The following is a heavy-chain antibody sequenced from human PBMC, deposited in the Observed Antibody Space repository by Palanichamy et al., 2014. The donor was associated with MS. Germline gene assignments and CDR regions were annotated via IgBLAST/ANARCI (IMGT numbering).Heavy chain of an antibody. CDR3: AKSVPTRWYCRDGSCYRNFDC. CDR1: GFTFSSYA. Sequence: RLSCAASGFTFSSYAMSWVRQAPGKGLEWVSGITSGGSADSADSVKGRFTISRDNSKNTLYLQMNSLRAEDTAVYYCAKSVPTRWYCRDGSCYRNFDCWGQGTLVTVSS. D-gene: IGHD2-15*01. V-gene: IGHV3-23*01. J-gene: IGHJ4*02. CDR2: ITSGGSA.